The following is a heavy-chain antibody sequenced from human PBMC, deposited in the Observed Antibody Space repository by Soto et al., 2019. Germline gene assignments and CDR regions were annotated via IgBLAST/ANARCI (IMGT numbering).Heavy chain of an antibody. CDR1: GYTFTSYG. Sequence: VELVQSGAEVKKHGASVTVSCKPYGYTFTSYGFTGERQAPGQGLERMGWNSAHNGNTNYAPKLLCRVTMTTYPSTSTAYMELRSLRSDDTAVYYCARDDMVRGVIYSFDYWGQGPLVTVSS. CDR3: ARDDMVRGVIYSFDY. V-gene: IGHV1-18*01. D-gene: IGHD3-10*01. J-gene: IGHJ4*02. CDR2: NSAHNGNT.